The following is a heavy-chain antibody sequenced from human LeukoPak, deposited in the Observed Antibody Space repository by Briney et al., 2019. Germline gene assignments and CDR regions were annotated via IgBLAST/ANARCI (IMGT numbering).Heavy chain of an antibody. CDR1: GYSFTSYW. D-gene: IGHD2-2*02. CDR2: IYPGDSDT. CDR3: ARRHCSSTSCYTDFDY. J-gene: IGHJ4*02. V-gene: IGHV5-51*01. Sequence: GESLKIPCKGSGYSFTSYWIGWVRQMPGKGLEWMGIIYPGDSDTRYSPSFQGQVTISADKSISTAYLQWSSLKASDTAMYYCARRHCSSTSCYTDFDYWGQGTLVTVSS.